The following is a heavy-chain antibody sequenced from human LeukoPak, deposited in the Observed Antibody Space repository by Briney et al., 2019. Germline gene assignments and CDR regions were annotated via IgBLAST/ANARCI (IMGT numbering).Heavy chain of an antibody. CDR1: GGSISSSNW. CDR2: IYHSGST. CDR3: ARAGDYGSGSYYHYYYGMDV. Sequence: SGTLSLTCAVSGGSISSSNWWSWVRQPPGKGLEWIGEIYHSGSTNYNPSLKSRVTISVDKSKNRFSLKLSSVTAADTAVYYCARAGDYGSGSYYHYYYGMDVWGQGTTVTVSS. V-gene: IGHV4-4*02. J-gene: IGHJ6*02. D-gene: IGHD3-10*01.